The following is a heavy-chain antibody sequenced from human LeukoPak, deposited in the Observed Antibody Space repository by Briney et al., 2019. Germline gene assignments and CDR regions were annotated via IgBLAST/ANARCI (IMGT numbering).Heavy chain of an antibody. V-gene: IGHV3-21*03. CDR1: GFTFSSYS. J-gene: IGHJ6*03. Sequence: GGSLRLSCAASGFTFSSYSMNWVRQAPGKGLEWVSSISSSSSYIYYADSVKGRFTISRDNAKNSLYLQMNSLKTEDTAVYYCTTGAGRPYYYYYYYMDVWGKGTTVTVSS. D-gene: IGHD1-14*01. CDR2: ISSSSSYI. CDR3: TTGAGRPYYYYYYYMDV.